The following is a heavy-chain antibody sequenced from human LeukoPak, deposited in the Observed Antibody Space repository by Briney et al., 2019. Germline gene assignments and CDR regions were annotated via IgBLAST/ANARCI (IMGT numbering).Heavy chain of an antibody. J-gene: IGHJ4*02. Sequence: GGSLRLSCAAPGFTFSSYAMSWVRQAPGKGLEWVSAISGSGGSTYYADSVKGRFTISRDNSKNTLYLQMNSLRAEDTAVYYCAKLSSYYYDSSGYFVDYWGQGTLVTVSS. D-gene: IGHD3-22*01. CDR1: GFTFSSYA. V-gene: IGHV3-23*01. CDR3: AKLSSYYYDSSGYFVDY. CDR2: ISGSGGST.